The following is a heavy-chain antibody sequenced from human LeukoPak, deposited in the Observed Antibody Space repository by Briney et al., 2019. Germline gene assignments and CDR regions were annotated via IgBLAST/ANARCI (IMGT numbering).Heavy chain of an antibody. CDR2: IYVTGS. J-gene: IGHJ6*03. CDR3: ARHIGGGIEDMDV. Sequence: SETLSLTCTVSGGTIGTYYWSWVRQSPGTGLEWIGYIYVTGSRYNPYLQSRVTISVDRSRNQFFLKMTSVTAADTAVYYCARHIGGGIEDMDVWGRGTKVTVSS. D-gene: IGHD3-16*02. CDR1: GGTIGTYY. V-gene: IGHV4-59*08.